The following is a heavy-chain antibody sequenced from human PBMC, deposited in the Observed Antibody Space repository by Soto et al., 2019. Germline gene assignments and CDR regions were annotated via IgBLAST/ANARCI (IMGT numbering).Heavy chain of an antibody. CDR1: GGTFNNSV. Sequence: QVQLVQSGAEVKKPGSSVNGSCKASGGTFNNSVVNWVLQAPGQGLEWMGGILPIFATANYAQKFQGRVTITADKSTSTAYMELTSLRSEDTAVYYCAGRCDSTACLGHFDYWGQGTLVTVAS. J-gene: IGHJ4*02. D-gene: IGHD3-22*01. CDR2: ILPIFATA. CDR3: AGRCDSTACLGHFDY. V-gene: IGHV1-69*06.